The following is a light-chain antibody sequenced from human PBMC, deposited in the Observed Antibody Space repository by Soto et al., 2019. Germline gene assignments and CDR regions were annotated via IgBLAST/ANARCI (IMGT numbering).Light chain of an antibody. CDR1: QGISSA. CDR2: DAS. J-gene: IGKJ3*01. Sequence: AIQLTQSPSSLSASVGDRVTITCRASQGISSALAWYQQKPGQAPKLLIYDASSLESGVPSRFSSSGSGTDFTLTISSLQPEDFATYYCQQFNSYPRTFGPGTKVDIK. V-gene: IGKV1-13*02. CDR3: QQFNSYPRT.